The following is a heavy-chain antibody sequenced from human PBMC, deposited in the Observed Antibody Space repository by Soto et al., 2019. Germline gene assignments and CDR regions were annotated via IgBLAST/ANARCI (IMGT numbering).Heavy chain of an antibody. J-gene: IGHJ6*02. D-gene: IGHD6-6*01. CDR2: IIPIFGTA. V-gene: IGHV1-69*13. CDR3: ARDRGSSSSSYYYYYGMDV. CDR1: GGTFSSYA. Sequence: SVKVSCKASGGTFSSYAISWVRQAPGQGLEWMGGIIPIFGTANYAQKFQGRVTITADESTSTAYMELSSLRSEDTAVYYCARDRGSSSSSYYYYYGMDVWGQGATVTVSS.